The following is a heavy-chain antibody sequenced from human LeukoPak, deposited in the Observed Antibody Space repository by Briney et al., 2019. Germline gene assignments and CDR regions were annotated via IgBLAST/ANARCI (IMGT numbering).Heavy chain of an antibody. V-gene: IGHV1-2*06. J-gene: IGHJ4*02. Sequence: ASVKVSCKASGYTFTSYGISWVRQAPGQGLEWMGRINPNSGGTNYAQKFQGRVTMTRDTSISTAYMELSRLRSDDTAVYYCARARMSRDGYNWDYWGQGTLVTVSS. CDR1: GYTFTSYG. CDR2: INPNSGGT. D-gene: IGHD5-24*01. CDR3: ARARMSRDGYNWDY.